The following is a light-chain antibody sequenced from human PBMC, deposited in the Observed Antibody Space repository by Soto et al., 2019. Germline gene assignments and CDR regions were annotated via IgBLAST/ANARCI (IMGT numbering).Light chain of an antibody. CDR2: WAS. CDR3: QQYYSTHPK. CDR1: QSVLYSSNNKNY. V-gene: IGKV4-1*01. Sequence: DIVMTQSPDSLAVSLGERATINCKSSQSVLYSSNNKNYLAWYQQKPGQPPKLLIYWASTRESGVPDRFSGSGSGTDFTLTISSLQAEDVAVYYSQQYYSTHPKFGKGTKVDIX. J-gene: IGKJ1*01.